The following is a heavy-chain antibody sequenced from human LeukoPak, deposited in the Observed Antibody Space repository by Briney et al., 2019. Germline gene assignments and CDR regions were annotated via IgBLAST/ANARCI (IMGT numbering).Heavy chain of an antibody. V-gene: IGHV4-4*07. D-gene: IGHD3-3*01. J-gene: IGHJ3*02. Sequence: SETLSLTCTVSGGSISSYYWSWIRQPAGKGLEWIGRIYTSGSTNYNPSLKSRVTMSVDTSKSQFSLKLSSVTAADTAVYYCARDAGSRYDFWSGYIDAFDIWGQGTMVTVSS. CDR1: GGSISSYY. CDR2: IYTSGST. CDR3: ARDAGSRYDFWSGYIDAFDI.